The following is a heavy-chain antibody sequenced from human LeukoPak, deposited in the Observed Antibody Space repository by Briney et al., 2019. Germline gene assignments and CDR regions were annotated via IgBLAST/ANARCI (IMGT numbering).Heavy chain of an antibody. D-gene: IGHD4-23*01. J-gene: IGHJ4*02. CDR3: ARQEGFGPFNTVVTPMDY. V-gene: IGHV1-46*01. CDR1: GYTFTSYY. Sequence: GASVKVSCKASGYTFTSYYMHWVRQAPGQGLEWMGIINPSGGSTSYAQKFQGRVTMTRDTSISTAYMELSRLRSDDTAVYYCARQEGFGPFNTVVTPMDYWGQGTLVTVSS. CDR2: INPSGGST.